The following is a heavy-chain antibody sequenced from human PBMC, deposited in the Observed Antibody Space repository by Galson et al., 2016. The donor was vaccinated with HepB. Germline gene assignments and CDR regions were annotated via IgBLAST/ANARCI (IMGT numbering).Heavy chain of an antibody. Sequence: CALSGDSVSRIGTAWNWIRQSPSGGLEWLGTTYYRSKWLNDYADSAKRQATISPDTSKNQFSLHLRSVTPEDTAIYYCASITGWDVKAGFDVWGQGTMVTVSS. J-gene: IGHJ3*01. V-gene: IGHV6-1*01. CDR3: ASITGWDVKAGFDV. D-gene: IGHD6-19*01. CDR2: TYYRSKWLN. CDR1: GDSVSRIGTA.